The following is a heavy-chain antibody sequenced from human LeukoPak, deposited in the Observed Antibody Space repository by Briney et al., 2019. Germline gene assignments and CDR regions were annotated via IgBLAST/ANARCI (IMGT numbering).Heavy chain of an antibody. J-gene: IGHJ3*02. CDR3: AKGLSASGYLNAFDI. Sequence: PGGSLRLSCVASQFTFHNYAMNWVRQAPGKGLEWVAALRGDGGATYHADSVRGRFTISRDNSKNTLYLQMDSLRVEDTAVYHGAKGLSASGYLNAFDIWGQGTMVSVSS. D-gene: IGHD3-3*01. V-gene: IGHV3-23*01. CDR1: QFTFHNYA. CDR2: LRGDGGAT.